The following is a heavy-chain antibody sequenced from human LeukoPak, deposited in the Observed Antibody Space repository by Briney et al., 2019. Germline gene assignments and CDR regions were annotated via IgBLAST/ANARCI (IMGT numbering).Heavy chain of an antibody. CDR3: ARLPVDTAMVTFVGFDY. V-gene: IGHV5-51*01. CDR1: GYSFTSYW. J-gene: IGHJ4*02. Sequence: GESLKISCKGSGYSFTSYWIGWVRQMPGKGLEWMGIIYPGDSDTRYSPSFQGQVTISADKSISTAYLQWSSLKASDTAMYYCARLPVDTAMVTFVGFDYWGQGTLVTVSS. D-gene: IGHD5-18*01. CDR2: IYPGDSDT.